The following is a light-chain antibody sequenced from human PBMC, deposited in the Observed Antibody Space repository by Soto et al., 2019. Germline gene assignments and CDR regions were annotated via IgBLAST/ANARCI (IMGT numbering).Light chain of an antibody. J-gene: IGLJ1*01. V-gene: IGLV3-1*01. Sequence: SYELTQPPSVSVSPGQTASITCSGDKLGDKYACWYQQKPGQYPVLVIYQDSKRPSGIPERFSGSNSGNTATLTISGTQAMDEADYYCQAWDSSKPSYVFGTGTKLTVL. CDR2: QDS. CDR3: QAWDSSKPSYV. CDR1: KLGDKY.